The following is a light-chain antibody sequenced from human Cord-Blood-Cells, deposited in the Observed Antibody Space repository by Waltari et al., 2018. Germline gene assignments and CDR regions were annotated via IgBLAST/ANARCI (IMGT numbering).Light chain of an antibody. CDR3: QQYGSSPLT. CDR2: GAS. Sequence: EIVLMQSPGTLSLSPGERATLSCRASQSVSSSYLAWYQQKPGQAPRLLIYGASSRATGIPYMFSGSGSGTDFTLTTSRREPEDFAVYYCQQYGSSPLTFGGGTKVEIK. V-gene: IGKV3-20*01. CDR1: QSVSSSY. J-gene: IGKJ4*01.